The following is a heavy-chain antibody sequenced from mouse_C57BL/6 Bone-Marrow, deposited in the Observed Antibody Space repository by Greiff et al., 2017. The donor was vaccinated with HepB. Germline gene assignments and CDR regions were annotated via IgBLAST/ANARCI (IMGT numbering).Heavy chain of an antibody. V-gene: IGHV5-6*01. J-gene: IGHJ4*01. D-gene: IGHD1-1*01. CDR3: AREYYGSSYVRYAMDY. Sequence: EVMLVESGGDLVKPGGSLKLSCAASGFTFSSYGMSWVRQTPDKRLEWVATISSGGSYTYYPDSVKGRFTISRDNAKNTLYLQMSSLKSEDTAMYYCAREYYGSSYVRYAMDYWGQGTSVTVSS. CDR2: ISSGGSYT. CDR1: GFTFSSYG.